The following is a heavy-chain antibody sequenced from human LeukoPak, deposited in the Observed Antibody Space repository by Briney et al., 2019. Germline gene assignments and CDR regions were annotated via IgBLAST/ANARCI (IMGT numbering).Heavy chain of an antibody. Sequence: GGSLRLSCAGSGFTFSSHWIGWVRQAPGKGLEWVSYISGTSHLIYYADSVKGRFTISRDNAKNSLYLQMSSLRDGDTAVYYCVRDQFFSFDYWGQGTLVTVSS. CDR1: GFTFSSHW. CDR2: ISGTSHLI. D-gene: IGHD3-3*01. J-gene: IGHJ4*02. V-gene: IGHV3-48*02. CDR3: VRDQFFSFDY.